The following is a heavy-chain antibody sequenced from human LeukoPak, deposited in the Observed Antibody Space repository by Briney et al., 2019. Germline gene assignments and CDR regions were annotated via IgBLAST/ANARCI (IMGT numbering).Heavy chain of an antibody. CDR2: ISGSGGST. D-gene: IGHD6-19*01. CDR1: GFTFSSYA. CDR3: AKPLGAVAGIPVAFHYYYYGMDV. V-gene: IGHV3-23*01. Sequence: GGSLRLSCAASGFTFSSYAMSWVRQAPGKGLEWVSAISGSGGSTYYADSVKGRFTISRDNSKNTLYLQMNSLRAEDTAVYYCAKPLGAVAGIPVAFHYYYYGMDVWGQGTTVTVSS. J-gene: IGHJ6*02.